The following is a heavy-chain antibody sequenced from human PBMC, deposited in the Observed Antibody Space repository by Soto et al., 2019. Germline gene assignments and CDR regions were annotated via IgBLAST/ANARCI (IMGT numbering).Heavy chain of an antibody. CDR2: INGYDGNT. CDR1: GYTFINYG. V-gene: IGHV1-18*01. D-gene: IGHD4-4*01. Sequence: VQLVQSGAEMRKPGASVKVSCKTSGYTFINYGISWVRQAPGQGLAWMGWINGYDGNTNYAQNFQGRVAMTTDTSTSTVYMELRNLRSDDTAVYYCARGDSPVQFDYWGQGTLVTVSS. J-gene: IGHJ4*02. CDR3: ARGDSPVQFDY.